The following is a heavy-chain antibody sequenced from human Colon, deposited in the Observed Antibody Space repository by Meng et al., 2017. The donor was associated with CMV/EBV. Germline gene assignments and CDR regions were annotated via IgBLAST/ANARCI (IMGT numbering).Heavy chain of an antibody. CDR3: APITVVRGVLSLDV. D-gene: IGHD3-10*01. J-gene: IGHJ6*02. V-gene: IGHV3-74*01. CDR2: INSDGTTT. Sequence: SLMFSCAASGSTFSSYWMHWVRQTPGKGLVWVSRINSDGTTTNYADLVKGRFTISRDNAKNMLYLQMNSLRAEDTAVYFCAPITVVRGVLSLDVWGQGTTVTVSS. CDR1: GSTFSSYW.